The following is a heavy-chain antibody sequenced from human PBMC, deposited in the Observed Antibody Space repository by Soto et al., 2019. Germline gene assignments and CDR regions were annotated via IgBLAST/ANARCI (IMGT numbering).Heavy chain of an antibody. D-gene: IGHD3-22*01. CDR3: AKLYYDSSGYYYRYFQH. J-gene: IGHJ1*01. CDR1: GFTFSSYA. CDR2: ISGSGGST. V-gene: IGHV3-23*01. Sequence: GGSLRLSCAASGFTFSSYAMSWVRQAPGKGLEWVSAISGSGGSTYYADSVKGRFTISRDNSKNTLYLQMNSLRAEDTAVYYCAKLYYDSSGYYYRYFQHWGRGTLATVSS.